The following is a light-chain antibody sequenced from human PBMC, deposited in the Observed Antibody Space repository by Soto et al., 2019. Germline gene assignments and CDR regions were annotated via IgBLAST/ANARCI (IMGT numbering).Light chain of an antibody. CDR2: GVS. J-gene: IGKJ5*01. V-gene: IGKV3-15*01. CDR3: QQYNNWLIT. CDR1: QSVNLY. Sequence: EVVLTQSPATLSVSPGEGATLSSRASQSVNLYLAWYQQKPGQAPRVIIYGVSTRATGVPGRFSGSGSGTEFTLTISTLQSEDFGVYYCQQYNNWLITFGQGTRLEI.